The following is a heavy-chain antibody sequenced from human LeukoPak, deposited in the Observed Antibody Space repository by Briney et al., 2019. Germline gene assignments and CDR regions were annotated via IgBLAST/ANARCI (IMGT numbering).Heavy chain of an antibody. CDR1: GFTFSSYA. CDR3: ASDSRDGYFFHY. CDR2: ISYDGSNK. J-gene: IGHJ4*02. D-gene: IGHD5-24*01. V-gene: IGHV3-30-3*01. Sequence: GGSLRLSCAASGFTFSSYAMHWVRQAPGKGLEWVAVISYDGSNKYYADSVKGRFTISRDNSKNTLYLQMNSLRAEDTAVYYCASDSRDGYFFHYWGQGTLVTVSS.